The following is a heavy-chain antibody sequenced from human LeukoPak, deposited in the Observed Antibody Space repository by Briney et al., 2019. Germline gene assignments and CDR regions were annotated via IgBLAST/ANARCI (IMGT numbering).Heavy chain of an antibody. CDR1: GFPFSSHW. CDR3: AKAVVPAAISWFDP. CDR2: IKQHGSEK. D-gene: IGHD2-2*01. V-gene: IGHV3-7*01. J-gene: IGHJ5*02. Sequence: PGGSLRLSCAASGFPFSSHWMSWVRQAPGKGLEWVASIKQHGSEKYYVDSVKGRFTMSRDNSKNTLYLQMNSLRAEDTAVYYCAKAVVPAAISWFDPWGQGTLVTVSS.